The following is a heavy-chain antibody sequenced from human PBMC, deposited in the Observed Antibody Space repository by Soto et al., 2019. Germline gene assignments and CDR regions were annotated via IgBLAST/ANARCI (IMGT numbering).Heavy chain of an antibody. CDR3: AKEGEYSGSPIFDY. CDR2: ISYDGNDK. CDR1: GFTFSSYG. Sequence: PGGSLRLSCAASGFTFSSYGMHWVRQAPGKGLEWVAVISYDGNDKYYADSVKGRFTISRDNSKNTLYLQMNSPRAEDTAVYYWAKEGEYSGSPIFDYWGQGTLVTVPS. V-gene: IGHV3-30*18. J-gene: IGHJ4*02. D-gene: IGHD1-26*01.